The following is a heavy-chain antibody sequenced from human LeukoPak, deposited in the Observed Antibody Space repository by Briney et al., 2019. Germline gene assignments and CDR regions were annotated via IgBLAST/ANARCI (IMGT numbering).Heavy chain of an antibody. Sequence: EPGGSLRLSCAASGFTFSSYAMSWVRQAPGKGLEWVSAISGSGSSAYYADSVKGRFIISRDNSKNTLYLQMNSLRAEDTGVYYCAKDLSWSGYSMGTNYNYGMDGWGQGTTVTVSS. V-gene: IGHV3-23*01. CDR1: GFTFSSYA. J-gene: IGHJ6*02. CDR3: AKDLSWSGYSMGTNYNYGMDG. CDR2: ISGSGSSA. D-gene: IGHD3-3*01.